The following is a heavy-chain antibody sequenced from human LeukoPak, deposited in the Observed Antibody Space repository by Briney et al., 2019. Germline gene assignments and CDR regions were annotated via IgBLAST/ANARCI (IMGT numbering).Heavy chain of an antibody. D-gene: IGHD2-8*01. CDR2: TNSGGTST. Sequence: PGGSLRLSCATSGFPLSDFSMSWVRQAPGKGLEWISTTNSGGTSTYYAESVKGRFTISRDNSKNTLYLQMSSLRVEDTAVYYCAKQSYARSLGEGGPGTLVSVSS. V-gene: IGHV3-23*01. J-gene: IGHJ4*02. CDR1: GFPLSDFS. CDR3: AKQSYARSLGE.